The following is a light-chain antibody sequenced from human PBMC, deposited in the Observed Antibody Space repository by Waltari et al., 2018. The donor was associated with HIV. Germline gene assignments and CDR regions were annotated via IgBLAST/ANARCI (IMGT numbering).Light chain of an antibody. CDR2: EDN. J-gene: IGLJ2*01. Sequence: NFILTQPHSVSESPGKTVTIPCTRSSGSIATNYVQWYQLRPGTSPTTVFYEDNQRPSGVPARFSGSIDSSSDSASLTISGLKTEDEADYFCQSYDNTDVVFGGGTKLTVL. V-gene: IGLV6-57*01. CDR3: QSYDNTDVV. CDR1: SGSIATNY.